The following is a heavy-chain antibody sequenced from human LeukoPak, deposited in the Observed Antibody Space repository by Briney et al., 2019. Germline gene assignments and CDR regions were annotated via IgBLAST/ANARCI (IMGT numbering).Heavy chain of an antibody. V-gene: IGHV1-2*02. CDR1: GYTFTGYY. CDR3: AREKSLDTAMDPPGY. D-gene: IGHD5-18*01. Sequence: ASVKVSCKASGYTFTGYYMHWVRQAPGQGLEWMGWINPSSGGTNYAQKFQGRVTMTRDTSISTAYMELSRLRSDDTAVYYCAREKSLDTAMDPPGYWGQGTLVTVSS. J-gene: IGHJ4*02. CDR2: INPSSGGT.